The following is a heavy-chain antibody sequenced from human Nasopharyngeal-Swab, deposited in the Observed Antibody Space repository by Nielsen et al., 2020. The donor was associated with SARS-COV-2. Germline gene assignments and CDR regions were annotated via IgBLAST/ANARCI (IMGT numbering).Heavy chain of an antibody. D-gene: IGHD3-22*01. CDR2: IWYDGSNK. J-gene: IGHJ3*02. CDR1: GFTFSSYG. CDR3: AREEPTHYYDSSGFEEDAFDI. Sequence: GGSLRLSCAASGFTFSSYGMHWVRQAPGKGLEWVAVIWYDGSNKYYADSVKGRFTISRDNSKNPLYLQMNSLRAEDTAVYYCAREEPTHYYDSSGFEEDAFDIWGQGTMVTVSS. V-gene: IGHV3-33*01.